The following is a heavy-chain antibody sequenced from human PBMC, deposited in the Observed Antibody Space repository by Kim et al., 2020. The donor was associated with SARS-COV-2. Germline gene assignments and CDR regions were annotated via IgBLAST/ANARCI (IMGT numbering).Heavy chain of an antibody. D-gene: IGHD3-10*01. Sequence: PSRKSRFTKSVDTSKSQFSLRLSSVTAADTAVYYCARALVSWGVIIRHFDYWGQGTLVTVSS. J-gene: IGHJ4*02. V-gene: IGHV4-31*02. CDR3: ARALVSWGVIIRHFDY.